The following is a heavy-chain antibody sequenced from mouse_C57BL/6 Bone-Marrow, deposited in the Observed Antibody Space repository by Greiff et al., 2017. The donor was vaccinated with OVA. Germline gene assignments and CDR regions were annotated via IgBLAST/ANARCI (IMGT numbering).Heavy chain of an antibody. CDR3: ARSGSSYAWYFDV. J-gene: IGHJ1*03. CDR1: GYTFTSYW. D-gene: IGHD1-1*01. CDR2: IDPSSGGT. Sequence: QSCKASGYTFTSYWMHWVTQRPARGLEWIGRIDPSSGGTQYNEKFKSKATLTVDKPSSTAYMQPSSLTSEDSAVYYGARSGSSYAWYFDVWGTGTTVTVSS. V-gene: IGHV1-72*01.